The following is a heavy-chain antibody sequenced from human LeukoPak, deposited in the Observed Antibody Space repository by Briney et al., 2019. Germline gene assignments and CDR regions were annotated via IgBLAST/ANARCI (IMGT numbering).Heavy chain of an antibody. CDR2: IYHSGST. Sequence: SETLSLTCTVSGGSISSGGYYWSWIRQPPGKGLEWIGYIYHSGSTYYNPSLKSRVTISVDRSKNQFSLKLSSVTAADTAVYYCARAIACSSTSCYYPVEYFQHWGQGTLVTVSS. V-gene: IGHV4-30-2*01. D-gene: IGHD2-2*01. CDR3: ARAIACSSTSCYYPVEYFQH. CDR1: GGSISSGGYY. J-gene: IGHJ1*01.